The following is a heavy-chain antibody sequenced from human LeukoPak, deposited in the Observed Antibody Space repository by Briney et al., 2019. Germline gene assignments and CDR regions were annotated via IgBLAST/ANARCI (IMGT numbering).Heavy chain of an antibody. D-gene: IGHD3-16*02. V-gene: IGHV4-39*01. CDR2: IYYSGST. CDR1: GGSISSSSYY. Sequence: SETLSLTCTVSGGSISSSSYYWGWIRQPPGKGLERIGSIYYSGSTYYNPSLKSRVTISVDTSKNQFSLKLSSVTAADTAVYYCARLSTGYFDYWGQGTLVTVSS. CDR3: ARLSTGYFDY. J-gene: IGHJ4*02.